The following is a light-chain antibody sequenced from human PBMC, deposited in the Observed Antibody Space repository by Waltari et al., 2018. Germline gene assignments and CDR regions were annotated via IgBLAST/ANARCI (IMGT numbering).Light chain of an antibody. V-gene: IGLV2-23*01. CDR3: CSYVGDVTWV. J-gene: IGLJ3*02. CDR2: EAT. Sequence: QSALTQPASVSGSPGQSITISCTGTSSDVGSYDLVSCYQHHPGKAPKLMIYEATQRPSGVSDRFSGSKSGNTASLTISGLQAEDEADYYCCSYVGDVTWVFGGGTKLTVL. CDR1: SSDVGSYDL.